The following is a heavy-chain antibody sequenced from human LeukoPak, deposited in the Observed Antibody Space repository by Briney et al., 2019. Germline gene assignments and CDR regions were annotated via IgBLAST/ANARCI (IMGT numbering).Heavy chain of an antibody. CDR3: AREANCGGDCYNWFDP. Sequence: ASVKVSCKASGYTFTGYNMHWVRQAPGQGLEWMGWINPNSGGTNYAQKFQGRVTMTRDTSISTAYMELSRLRSEDTAVYYCAREANCGGDCYNWFDPWGQGTLVTVSS. J-gene: IGHJ5*02. V-gene: IGHV1-2*02. D-gene: IGHD2-21*02. CDR1: GYTFTGYN. CDR2: INPNSGGT.